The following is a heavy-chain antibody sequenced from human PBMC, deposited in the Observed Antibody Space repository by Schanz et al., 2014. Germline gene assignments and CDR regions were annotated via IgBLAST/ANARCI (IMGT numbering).Heavy chain of an antibody. V-gene: IGHV3-30-3*01. D-gene: IGHD3-10*01. CDR3: AKDQGSYGSGSYSYFDY. Sequence: VQVVESGGGLVQPGGSLRLSCAASGFTFNSYAFHWVRQAPGKGLEWVALISYDGNTKYYADSVKGRFTISRDNSKNTLYLQMNSLRAEDTAVYYCAKDQGSYGSGSYSYFDYWGQGTLATVSS. CDR2: ISYDGNTK. CDR1: GFTFNSYA. J-gene: IGHJ4*02.